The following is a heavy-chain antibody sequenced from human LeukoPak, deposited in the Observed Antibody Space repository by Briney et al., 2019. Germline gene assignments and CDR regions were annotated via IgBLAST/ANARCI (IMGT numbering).Heavy chain of an antibody. Sequence: ASVKVSCKASGYTFTTYGITWVRQAPGQGLEWMGWISTYNGNTNYAQKFQGRVTMTTDTSTSTAYMELRSLRSDDTAVYYCARVSLARIAAAGTMDNWGQGTLVTVSS. CDR1: GYTFTTYG. CDR3: ARVSLARIAAAGTMDN. CDR2: ISTYNGNT. J-gene: IGHJ4*02. D-gene: IGHD6-13*01. V-gene: IGHV1-18*01.